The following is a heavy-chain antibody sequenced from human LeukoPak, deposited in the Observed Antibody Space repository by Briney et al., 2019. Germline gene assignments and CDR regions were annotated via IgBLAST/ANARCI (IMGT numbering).Heavy chain of an antibody. Sequence: AGGSLRLSCSASGFTFSSYSMNWVRQAPGKGLEWVSYISSSSSTIYYADSVKGRFTISRDNAKNSLYLQMNSLRAEDTAVYYCAKEWEYTPCMDVWGQGTTVTVSS. CDR1: GFTFSSYS. V-gene: IGHV3-48*04. D-gene: IGHD1-26*01. CDR2: ISSSSSTI. J-gene: IGHJ6*02. CDR3: AKEWEYTPCMDV.